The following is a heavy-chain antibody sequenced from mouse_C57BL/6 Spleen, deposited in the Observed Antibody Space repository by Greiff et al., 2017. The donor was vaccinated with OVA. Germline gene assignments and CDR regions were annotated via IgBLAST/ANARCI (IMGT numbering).Heavy chain of an antibody. J-gene: IGHJ4*01. CDR1: GYTFTDYY. V-gene: IGHV1-76*01. CDR2: IYPGSGNT. CDR3: ARANYDYDYYAMDY. Sequence: QVQLQQSGAELVRPGASVKLSCKASGYTFTDYYINWVKQRPGQGLEWIARIYPGSGNTYYNEKFKGKATLTAEKSSSTAYMQLSSLTSEDSAVYFCARANYDYDYYAMDYWGQGTSVTVSS. D-gene: IGHD2-4*01.